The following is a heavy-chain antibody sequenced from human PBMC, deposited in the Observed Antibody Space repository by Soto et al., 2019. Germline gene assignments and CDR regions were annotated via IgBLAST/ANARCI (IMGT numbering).Heavy chain of an antibody. Sequence: QVQLVQSGAEVKKPGSSVKVSCKASGGTFSSYAISWVRQAPGQGLEWMGGISPIFGTANYAQKFQGRVTITADESTSTAYMELSSRRSEDTAVYYCARGDQYGGNADYFDYWGQGTLVTVSS. CDR1: GGTFSSYA. V-gene: IGHV1-69*01. D-gene: IGHD2-15*01. CDR3: ARGDQYGGNADYFDY. J-gene: IGHJ4*02. CDR2: ISPIFGTA.